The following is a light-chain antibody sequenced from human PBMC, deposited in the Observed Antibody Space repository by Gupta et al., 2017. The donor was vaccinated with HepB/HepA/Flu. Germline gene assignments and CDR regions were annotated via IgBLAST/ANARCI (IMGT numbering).Light chain of an antibody. CDR1: ESFSRW. J-gene: IGKJ1*01. V-gene: IGKV1-5*03. CDR2: HAS. CDR3: QHFHSYPWT. Sequence: DIQMTQFPSTLSASIGDRVTITCRASESFSRWLAWYQQKQGIAPKLLVNHASSLKSGVASRFSGSGSGTEFTLTISSLQPDDFATYYCQHFHSYPWTFGQGTKVEVK.